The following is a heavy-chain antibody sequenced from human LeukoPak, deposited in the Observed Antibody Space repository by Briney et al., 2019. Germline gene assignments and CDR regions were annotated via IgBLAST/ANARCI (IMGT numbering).Heavy chain of an antibody. CDR3: ARDHRYYYGSAFYYPRGFDP. CDR2: IYYSGSI. V-gene: IGHV4-39*07. CDR1: GGSISSSSYY. D-gene: IGHD3-10*01. J-gene: IGHJ5*02. Sequence: SETLSLTCTVSGGSISSSSYYWGWIRQPPGKGLEWIGSIYYSGSIYYNPSLKSRVTISVDTSKNQLSLKLNSVTAADTAVYYCARDHRYYYGSAFYYPRGFDPWGQGTLVTVSS.